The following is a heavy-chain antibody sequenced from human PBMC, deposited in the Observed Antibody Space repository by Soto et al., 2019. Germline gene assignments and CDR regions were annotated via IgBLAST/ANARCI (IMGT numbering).Heavy chain of an antibody. CDR3: ARGDFDSSANYYAGWFDP. Sequence: QVQLVQSGAEVKKPGASVKVSCKASGYTFTAYYMHWLRQAPGQGLEWMGWINPNSGGTKYAQKFQGRVTMTNDTSISTAYMELSRLRADDTAVYSCARGDFDSSANYYAGWFDPWGQGTLVTVSS. D-gene: IGHD3-22*01. V-gene: IGHV1-2*02. CDR1: GYTFTAYY. J-gene: IGHJ5*02. CDR2: INPNSGGT.